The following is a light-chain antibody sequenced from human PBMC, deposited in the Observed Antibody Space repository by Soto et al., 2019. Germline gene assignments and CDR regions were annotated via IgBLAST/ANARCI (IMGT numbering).Light chain of an antibody. CDR3: QQFNNWPRT. Sequence: EIVLTQSPATLSLSPGERATLSCRASQSVSSSYLAWYQQKPGQTPRLLIYDTSTRATGVPTRFSGSGSGTEFTITISSPQSEDFAVHYCQQFNNWPRTFGQGTKVDIK. CDR2: DTS. CDR1: QSVSSSY. V-gene: IGKV3-15*01. J-gene: IGKJ1*01.